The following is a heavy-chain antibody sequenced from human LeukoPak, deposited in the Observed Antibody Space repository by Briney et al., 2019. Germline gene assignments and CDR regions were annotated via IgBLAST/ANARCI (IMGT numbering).Heavy chain of an antibody. J-gene: IGHJ5*02. Sequence: PGGSLRLSCAASGFTFSNYAMNWVRQAPGKGLEWVSYISSGSSTIYYADSVKGRFTISRDNAKNSLSLQMNSLRVEDTAVYYCARGNYASGSYPPRGQGTLVTVSS. CDR1: GFTFSNYA. CDR3: ARGNYASGSYPP. CDR2: ISSGSSTI. D-gene: IGHD3-10*01. V-gene: IGHV3-48*01.